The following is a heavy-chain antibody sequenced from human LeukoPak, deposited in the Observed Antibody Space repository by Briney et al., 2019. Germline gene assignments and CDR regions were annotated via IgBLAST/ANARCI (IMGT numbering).Heavy chain of an antibody. CDR1: GDSISTSGYY. CDR2: IYFSGST. Sequence: PSETLSLTCTVSGDSISTSGYYWGWIRQPPGKGLEWIGSIYFSGSTYYNPSLKNRVSISVDTSKNQFSLKLSSVTAADTAVYYCARSLTFIRLRYFDYWGQGTLVTVSS. D-gene: IGHD4-17*01. J-gene: IGHJ4*02. CDR3: ARSLTFIRLRYFDY. V-gene: IGHV4-39*07.